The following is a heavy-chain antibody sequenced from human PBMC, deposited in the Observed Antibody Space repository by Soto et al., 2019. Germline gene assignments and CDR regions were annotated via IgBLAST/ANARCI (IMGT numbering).Heavy chain of an antibody. CDR1: GGSINNYY. J-gene: IGHJ3*02. CDR3: ARRDREEYFFDI. Sequence: SETLSLTCTVSGGSINNYYWSWIRQPPGKGLEWIGYIYYSGSTNYNPSLKSRVTISVDTSKNRFSLRLSSVTAADTAVYYCARRDREEYFFDIWGQGTTVTVSS. CDR2: IYYSGST. D-gene: IGHD6-6*01. V-gene: IGHV4-59*08.